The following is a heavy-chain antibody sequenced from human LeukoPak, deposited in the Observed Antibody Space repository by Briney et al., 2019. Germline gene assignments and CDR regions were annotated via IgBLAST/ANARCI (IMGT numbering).Heavy chain of an antibody. Sequence: PGGSLRLSCAASGFTFSSHYMSWVRQAPGEGLEWVSDIYSGGSTYYADSVKAQFTISRDSSKNTLYRQMNSLRAEATAVYYCARVSTVGYYYYGMDVGGQGTTATVSS. CDR2: IYSGGST. J-gene: IGHJ6*02. V-gene: IGHV3-66*02. CDR1: GFTFSSHY. CDR3: ARVSTVGYYYYGMDV. D-gene: IGHD4-23*01.